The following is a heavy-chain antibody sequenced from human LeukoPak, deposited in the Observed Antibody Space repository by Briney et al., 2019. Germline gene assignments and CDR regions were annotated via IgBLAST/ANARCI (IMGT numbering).Heavy chain of an antibody. D-gene: IGHD2-2*02. CDR3: AKGYCSSNSCYNFDY. Sequence: GGSLRLSCAASGFTFDDYAMHWVRQAPGKGLEWVSSISWNSGRIGYADSMKGRFTISRDNAKNSLYLQMNSLRAEDTALYYCAKGYCSSNSCYNFDYWGQGTLVTVSS. CDR1: GFTFDDYA. V-gene: IGHV3-9*01. CDR2: ISWNSGRI. J-gene: IGHJ4*02.